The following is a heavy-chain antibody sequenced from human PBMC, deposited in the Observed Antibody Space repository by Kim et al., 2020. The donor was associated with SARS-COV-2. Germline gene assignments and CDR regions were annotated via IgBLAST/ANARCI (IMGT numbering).Heavy chain of an antibody. CDR3: AKDLATGWVLYPVATFDS. V-gene: IGHV3-23*01. D-gene: IGHD2-15*01. Sequence: GGSLRLSCAASGFTFMSYAVSWVHQAPGKGLEWVSSISGRGDYTYYADSVKGRFTISRDNSKSTVYLLVSSLRAEDTAMYYCAKDLATGWVLYPVATFDSWGQGTLVTVSS. CDR2: ISGRGDYT. CDR1: GFTFMSYA. J-gene: IGHJ4*02.